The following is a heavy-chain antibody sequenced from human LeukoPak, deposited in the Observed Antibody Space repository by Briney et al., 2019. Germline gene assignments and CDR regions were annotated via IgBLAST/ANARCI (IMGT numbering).Heavy chain of an antibody. V-gene: IGHV3-21*01. CDR2: ISSSSSYM. CDR1: GFTFSSYS. D-gene: IGHD3-3*01. CDR3: AWFWSGYLRFDP. J-gene: IGHJ5*02. Sequence: GGSLRLSCAASGFTFSSYSMNWVRQAPGKGLEWVSSISSSSSYMYYADSVKGRFTISRDNAKNSLYLQMNSLRAEDTAVYYCAWFWSGYLRFDPWGQGTLVAVSS.